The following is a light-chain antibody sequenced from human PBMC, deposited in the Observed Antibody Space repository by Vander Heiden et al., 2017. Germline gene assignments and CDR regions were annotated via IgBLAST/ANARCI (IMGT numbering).Light chain of an antibody. CDR3: QQYGRSLLT. Sequence: MVLTQSPATLSLSPGDRATLSCRASQSVSSNYVAWYQQRPGQAPRLLIYGASSRATGIPDRFSGSGSGTDFTLTISRLDPDDFAVYYCQQYGRSLLTFGGGTKVEIK. CDR1: QSVSSNY. CDR2: GAS. J-gene: IGKJ4*01. V-gene: IGKV3-20*01.